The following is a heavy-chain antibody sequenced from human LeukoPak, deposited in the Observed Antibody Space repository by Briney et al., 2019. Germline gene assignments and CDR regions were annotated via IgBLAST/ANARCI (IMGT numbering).Heavy chain of an antibody. D-gene: IGHD2-21*02. CDR3: AKMVTATMRNWFDP. CDR2: ISSSGSTI. V-gene: IGHV3-48*03. J-gene: IGHJ5*02. Sequence: GGSLRLSCAASGFTFSSYEMNWVRQAPGKGLEWVSYISSSGSTIYYADSVKGRFTISRDNAKGSLYLQMNSLRAEDTAVYYCAKMVTATMRNWFDPWGHGTQVTVSS. CDR1: GFTFSSYE.